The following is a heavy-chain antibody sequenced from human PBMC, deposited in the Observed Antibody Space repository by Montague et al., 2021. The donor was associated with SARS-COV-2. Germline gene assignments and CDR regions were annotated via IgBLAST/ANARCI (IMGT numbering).Heavy chain of an antibody. CDR3: ARNLVVHYWYGMDV. J-gene: IGHJ6*02. V-gene: IGHV4-59*01. CDR2: INYSGST. CDR1: GGSISSYY. D-gene: IGHD2-15*01. Sequence: SETLSLTCTVAGGSISSYYWSWIRQPPGKGLEWIGYINYSGSTNYNPSLKGRVTISVDTSKNQFSLNLSSVTAADTAVYYCARNLVVHYWYGMDVWGQGTTVTVSS.